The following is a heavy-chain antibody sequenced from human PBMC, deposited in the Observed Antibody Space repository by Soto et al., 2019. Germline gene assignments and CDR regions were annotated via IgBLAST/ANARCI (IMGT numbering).Heavy chain of an antibody. V-gene: IGHV1-8*01. J-gene: IGHJ3*02. D-gene: IGHD3-10*01. CDR2: MNPNSGNT. CDR1: GYTSTSYD. Sequence: ASVKVSCKASGYTSTSYDINWVRQATGQGLEWMGWMNPNSGNTGYAQKFQGRVTMTRNTSISTAYMELSSLRSEDTAVYYCARVRVDWPDAFDIRGQGTMVTVSS. CDR3: ARVRVDWPDAFDI.